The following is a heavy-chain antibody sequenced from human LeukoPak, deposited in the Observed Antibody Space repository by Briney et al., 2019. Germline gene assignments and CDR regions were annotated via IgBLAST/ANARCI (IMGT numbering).Heavy chain of an antibody. Sequence: PGGSLRLSCAASGFTFSSYWVHWVRQAPGKGLVWVSHINSDGSSTSYADSVKGRFTIARDNAKSTLFLQMNSLRAEDAAVYHCAKDANPYCRSSSCYPFDYWAREPWSPSPQ. J-gene: IGHJ4*02. V-gene: IGHV3-74*01. CDR2: INSDGSST. D-gene: IGHD2-2*01. CDR3: AKDANPYCRSSSCYPFDY. CDR1: GFTFSSYW.